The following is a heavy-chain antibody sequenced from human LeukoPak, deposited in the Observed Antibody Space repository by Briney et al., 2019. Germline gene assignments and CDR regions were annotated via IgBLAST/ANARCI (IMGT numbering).Heavy chain of an antibody. CDR1: GFTFSSYE. V-gene: IGHV3-48*03. Sequence: GGSLRLSCAASGFTFSSYEMNWVRQAPGKGLEWVSYISSSGSTIYYADSVKGRFTISRDNAKNSLYLQMNSLRAEDTAVYYCASTEPGNAYYFDYWGQGTLVTVSS. CDR3: ASTEPGNAYYFDY. J-gene: IGHJ4*02. CDR2: ISSSGSTI.